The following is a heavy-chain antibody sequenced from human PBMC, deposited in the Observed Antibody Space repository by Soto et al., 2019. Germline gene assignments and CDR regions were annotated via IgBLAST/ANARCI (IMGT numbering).Heavy chain of an antibody. V-gene: IGHV4-30-2*01. Sequence: SETLCLTCAVAGGSISSGGYSWSWIRQPPGKGLEWIGYIYHSGSTNYNPSLKSRVTISVDTSKNQFSLKLSSVTAADTAVYYCARGYRFNYGSGSFYGPHQRVWFDPWGQGTLVTVSS. J-gene: IGHJ5*02. CDR2: IYHSGST. CDR1: GGSISSGGYS. CDR3: ARGYRFNYGSGSFYGPHQRVWFDP. D-gene: IGHD3-10*01.